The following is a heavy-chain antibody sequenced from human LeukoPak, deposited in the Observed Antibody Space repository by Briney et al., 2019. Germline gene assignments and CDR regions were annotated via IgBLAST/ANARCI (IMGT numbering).Heavy chain of an antibody. CDR1: GGTFSSYA. V-gene: IGHV1-2*02. D-gene: IGHD2-2*01. CDR2: INPNSGGT. Sequence: GASVKVSCKASGGTFSSYAISWVRQAPGQGLEWMGWINPNSGGTNYAQKFQGRVTMTRDTSISTAYMELSRLRSDDTAVYYCARDGGGRDIVVVPAAVDYWGQGTLVTVSS. CDR3: ARDGGGRDIVVVPAAVDY. J-gene: IGHJ4*02.